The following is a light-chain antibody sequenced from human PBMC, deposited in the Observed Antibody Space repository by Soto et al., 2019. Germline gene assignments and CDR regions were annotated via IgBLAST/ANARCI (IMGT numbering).Light chain of an antibody. CDR2: DNN. CDR3: GTWDSSLSAGV. Sequence: QSVLTQPPSVSGAPGQWVTISCSGSSSNIGAHYDVSWYQQLPGTAPKLLIYDNNKRPSGIPDRFSGSKSGTSATLGITGLQTGDEADYYCGTWDSSLSAGVFGGGTKLTVL. V-gene: IGLV1-51*01. J-gene: IGLJ3*02. CDR1: SSNIGAHYD.